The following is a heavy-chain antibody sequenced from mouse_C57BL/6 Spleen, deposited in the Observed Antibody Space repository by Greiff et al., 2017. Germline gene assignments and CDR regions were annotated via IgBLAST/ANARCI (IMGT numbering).Heavy chain of an antibody. CDR3: ARSDYGYDGAMDY. CDR2: IDPSDSYT. V-gene: IGHV1-50*01. D-gene: IGHD2-2*01. CDR1: GYTFTSYW. Sequence: QVQLQQPGAELVKPGASVKLSCKASGYTFTSYWMQWVKQRPGQGLEWIGEIDPSDSYTNYNQKFKGKATLTVDTSSSTAYLQLSSLTSEDSAVYYCARSDYGYDGAMDYWGQGTSVTVSS. J-gene: IGHJ4*01.